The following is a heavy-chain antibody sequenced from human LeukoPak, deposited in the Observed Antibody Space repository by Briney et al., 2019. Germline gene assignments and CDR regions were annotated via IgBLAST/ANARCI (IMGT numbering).Heavy chain of an antibody. CDR1: GYSFTSYW. J-gene: IGHJ3*02. Sequence: GESLKISCKGFGYSFTSYWIGWVRQMPGKGLEWMGIIYPGDSDTIYSPSFQGQVTISADKSISTAYLQWSSLKASDTAMYYCARPADSSGWKRGAFDIWGQGTMVTVSS. CDR2: IYPGDSDT. CDR3: ARPADSSGWKRGAFDI. V-gene: IGHV5-51*01. D-gene: IGHD6-19*01.